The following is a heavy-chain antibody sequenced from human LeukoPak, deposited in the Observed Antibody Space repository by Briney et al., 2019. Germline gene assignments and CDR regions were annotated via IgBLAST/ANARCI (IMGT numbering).Heavy chain of an antibody. V-gene: IGHV1-2*02. Sequence: GASVKVSCKASGYTFTGYYMHWVRQAPGQGLEWMGWIKPNSGGTNYAQKFQGRVTMTRDTSISTAYMELSRLGSDDTAVYYCAKEEGSSTSCPEKWGQGTLVTVSS. J-gene: IGHJ4*02. CDR1: GYTFTGYY. D-gene: IGHD2-2*01. CDR2: IKPNSGGT. CDR3: AKEEGSSTSCPEK.